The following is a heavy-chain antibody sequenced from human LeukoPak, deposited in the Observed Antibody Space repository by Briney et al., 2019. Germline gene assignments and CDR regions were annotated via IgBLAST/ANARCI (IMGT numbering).Heavy chain of an antibody. CDR3: ARVTGARRVRAFDI. V-gene: IGHV4-4*02. Sequence: SETLSLTCAVSGGSISSSNWWSWVRQPPGKGLEWIGEIYHSGSTNYNPSLKSRVTISVDTSKNQFSLKLSSVTAADTAVYYCARVTGARRVRAFDIWGQGTMVTVSS. J-gene: IGHJ3*02. CDR2: IYHSGST. CDR1: GGSISSSNW. D-gene: IGHD5-18*01.